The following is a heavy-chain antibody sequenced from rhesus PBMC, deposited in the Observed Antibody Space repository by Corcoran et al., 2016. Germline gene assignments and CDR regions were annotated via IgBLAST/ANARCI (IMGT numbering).Heavy chain of an antibody. V-gene: IGHV4-99*01. D-gene: IGHD2-15*01. CDR1: GYSIRSGYY. J-gene: IGHJ4*01. Sequence: QVQLQESGPGLVTPSETMSLTCAVSGYSIRSGYYWGWIRQHPGKGLDYIWYISCRSGRTHSTPARKSRFTIAKDTTKKQVSLKLSSVTAADPAVYYCGIVRCSSTYCPVDYWGQGVRVTVSS. CDR3: GIVRCSSTYCPVDY. CDR2: ISCRSGRT.